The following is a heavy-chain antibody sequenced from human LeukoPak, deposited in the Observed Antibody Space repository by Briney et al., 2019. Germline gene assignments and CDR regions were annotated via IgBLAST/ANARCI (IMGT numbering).Heavy chain of an antibody. Sequence: ASVKVSCKASGYTFTSYAMHWVRQAPGQRLEWMGWVNAGNGNTKYSQKFQGRVTITRDTSASTAYMEPSSLRSEDTAVYYCARGAGPVGKGMDVWGQGTTVTVSS. CDR3: ARGAGPVGKGMDV. CDR1: GYTFTSYA. D-gene: IGHD3-10*01. J-gene: IGHJ6*02. V-gene: IGHV1-3*01. CDR2: VNAGNGNT.